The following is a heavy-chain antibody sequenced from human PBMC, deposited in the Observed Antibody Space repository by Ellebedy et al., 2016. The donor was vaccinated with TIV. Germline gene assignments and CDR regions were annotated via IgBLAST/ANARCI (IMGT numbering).Heavy chain of an antibody. V-gene: IGHV3-23*01. J-gene: IGHJ4*02. CDR1: GFTFSSYA. CDR2: ISGSGGST. D-gene: IGHD3-3*01. CDR3: AKSFYGVVMPDYFDY. Sequence: GESLKISXAASGFTFSSYAMSWVRQAPGKGLEWVSAISGSGGSTYYADSVKGRFTISRDNSKNTLYLQMNSLRAEDTAVYYCAKSFYGVVMPDYFDYWGQGTLVTVSS.